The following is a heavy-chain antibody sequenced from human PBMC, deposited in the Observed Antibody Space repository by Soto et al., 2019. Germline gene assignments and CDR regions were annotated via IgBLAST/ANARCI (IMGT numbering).Heavy chain of an antibody. J-gene: IGHJ6*02. CDR1: GFTFSSYA. CDR2: ISGSGGST. D-gene: IGHD6-6*01. Sequence: PGGSLRLSCAASGFTFSSYAMSWVRQAPGKGLEWVSAISGSGGSTYYADSVKGRFTISRDNSKNTLYLQMNSLRAEDTAVYYCAKIHPLSSSSGYYHYGMDVWGQGNTVTVSS. CDR3: AKIHPLSSSSGYYHYGMDV. V-gene: IGHV3-23*01.